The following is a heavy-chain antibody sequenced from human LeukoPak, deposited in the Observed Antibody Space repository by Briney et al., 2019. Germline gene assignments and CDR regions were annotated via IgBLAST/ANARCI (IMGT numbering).Heavy chain of an antibody. D-gene: IGHD3-10*01. CDR1: GGSMIGHY. J-gene: IGHJ4*02. CDR3: ARATASGSGRAYDH. V-gene: IGHV4-34*01. CDR2: IHHSGGT. Sequence: PSETLSLTCAVYGGSMIGHYWTWIRQPPGKRLEWIGEIHHSGGTNSNPSLKNRVTMSIDMSKNQFSLKLNSVTAADTAVYYCARATASGSGRAYDHWAQGNLVPVSS.